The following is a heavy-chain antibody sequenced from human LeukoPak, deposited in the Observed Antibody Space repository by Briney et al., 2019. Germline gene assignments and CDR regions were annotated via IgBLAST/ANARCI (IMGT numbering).Heavy chain of an antibody. D-gene: IGHD1-1*01. CDR2: IWYDGTNK. J-gene: IGHJ6*03. V-gene: IGHV3-33*06. Sequence: GGSLRLSCAASGFTFSSYGTHWVRQAPGKGLEWVALIWYDGTNKYYADSVKGRCTISRDNSKNTLYMQMSSLRAEDTAVYYCAKVLGRGYYYIDVWGKGTTVTVSS. CDR1: GFTFSSYG. CDR3: AKVLGRGYYYIDV.